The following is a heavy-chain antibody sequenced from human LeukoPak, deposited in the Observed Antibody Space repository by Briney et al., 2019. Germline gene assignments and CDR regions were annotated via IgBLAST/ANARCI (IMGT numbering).Heavy chain of an antibody. Sequence: SVKVACKAYRGTFSTYTISWVRQAPGQGLEWMGRIIPILGIANYAQKFQGRVTITADKSTSTAYMELSSLRSEDTALYYCAREYDSSGYYLGYWGQGTLVTVSS. D-gene: IGHD3-22*01. CDR3: AREYDSSGYYLGY. CDR1: RGTFSTYT. V-gene: IGHV1-69*04. CDR2: IIPILGIA. J-gene: IGHJ4*02.